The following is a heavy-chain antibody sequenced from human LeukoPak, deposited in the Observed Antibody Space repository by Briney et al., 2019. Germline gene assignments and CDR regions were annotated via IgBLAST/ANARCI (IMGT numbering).Heavy chain of an antibody. CDR1: GGSISSSTYY. CDR3: ARLSGLGVIDY. CDR2: ISSSGSTI. D-gene: IGHD3-16*02. J-gene: IGHJ4*02. V-gene: IGHV3-11*04. Sequence: LSLTCTVSGGSISSSTYYWGWIRQAPGKGLEWVSYISSSGSTIYYADSVKGRFTISRDNAKNSLYLQMNSLRAEDTAVYYCARLSGLGVIDYWGQGTLVTVSS.